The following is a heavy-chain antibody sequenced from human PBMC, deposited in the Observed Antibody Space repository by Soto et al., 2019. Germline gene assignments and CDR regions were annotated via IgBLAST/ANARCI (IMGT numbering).Heavy chain of an antibody. V-gene: IGHV3-9*01. D-gene: IGHD6-13*01. J-gene: IGHJ1*01. CDR2: ISWNSGSI. CDR3: AKRGGIAAADIGGEYFQH. CDR1: GFTFDDYA. Sequence: EVQLVESGGGVVQPGRALRLSCAASGFTFDDYAMHWVRQAPGKGLEWVSGISWNSGSIGYADSVKGRFTISRDNAKNSLSLQMSRLRAENTALYYCAKRGGIAAADIGGEYFQHWGQGTLVNVSS.